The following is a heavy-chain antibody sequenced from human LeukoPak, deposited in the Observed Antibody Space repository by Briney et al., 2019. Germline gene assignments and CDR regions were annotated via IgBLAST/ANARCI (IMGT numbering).Heavy chain of an antibody. CDR1: GFTFSSYS. J-gene: IGHJ4*02. D-gene: IGHD3-22*01. V-gene: IGHV3-21*04. CDR2: ISSSSSYI. CDR3: TKAEGTMIVVVITDY. Sequence: GGSLRLSCAASGFTFSSYSMNWVRQAPGKGLEWVSSISSSSSYIYYADSVKGRFTISRDNAKNSLYLQMNSLRAEDTAVYYCTKAEGTMIVVVITDYWGQGTLVTVSS.